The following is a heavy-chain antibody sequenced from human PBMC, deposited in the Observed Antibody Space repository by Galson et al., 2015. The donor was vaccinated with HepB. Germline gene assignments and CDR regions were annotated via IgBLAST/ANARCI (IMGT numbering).Heavy chain of an antibody. V-gene: IGHV1-46*03. D-gene: IGHD2-2*03. Sequence: SVKVSCKASGYTFTTYAMNWVRQAPGQGLEWMGWINPSGGSTSYAQKFQGRVTMTRDTSTSTVYMELSSLRSEDTAVYYCARLDIVVVPAAGYIDYWGQGTLVTVSS. CDR1: GYTFTTYA. CDR3: ARLDIVVVPAAGYIDY. CDR2: INPSGGST. J-gene: IGHJ4*02.